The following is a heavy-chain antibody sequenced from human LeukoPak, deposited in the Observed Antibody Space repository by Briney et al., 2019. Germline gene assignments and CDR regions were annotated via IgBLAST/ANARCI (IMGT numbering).Heavy chain of an antibody. D-gene: IGHD2-2*01. V-gene: IGHV3-23*01. Sequence: GGSLRLSCAASGFTFSNYAMSWVRRAPGKGLEWVSGISGSGDTTYYADSVKGRFTISRDNSKNTLYLQMNSLRADDTAVYYCAKTPAAYFYYGMDVWGQGTTVTVSS. CDR3: AKTPAAYFYYGMDV. J-gene: IGHJ6*02. CDR2: ISGSGDTT. CDR1: GFTFSNYA.